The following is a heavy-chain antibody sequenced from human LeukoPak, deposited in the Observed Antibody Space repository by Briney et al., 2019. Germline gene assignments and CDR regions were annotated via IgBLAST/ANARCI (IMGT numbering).Heavy chain of an antibody. CDR1: GFTFGIYS. D-gene: IGHD1-1*01. V-gene: IGHV3-23*01. Sequence: TGGSLRLSCAASGFTFGIYSMTWVRQAPGKELEWVSTVNPGGDSTYYADSVKGRFTISRDNSKNTVYLQMSSLRAEDTAIYYCAKDRAGTPWADWGQGTLVTVSS. CDR2: VNPGGDST. CDR3: AKDRAGTPWAD. J-gene: IGHJ4*02.